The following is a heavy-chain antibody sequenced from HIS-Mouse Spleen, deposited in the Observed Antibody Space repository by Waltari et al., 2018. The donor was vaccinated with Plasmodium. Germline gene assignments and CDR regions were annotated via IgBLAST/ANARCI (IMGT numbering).Heavy chain of an antibody. Sequence: QVQLQQWGAGLLKPSETLSLTCAVYGGSFSGYYGRWIRQPPGKGLEWIGEINHSGSTNYNPSLKSRVTISVDTSKNQFSLKLSSVTAADTAVYYCARGRSVTTDHLWYFDLWGRGTLVTVSS. D-gene: IGHD4-4*01. CDR2: INHSGST. J-gene: IGHJ2*01. CDR3: ARGRSVTTDHLWYFDL. V-gene: IGHV4-34*01. CDR1: GGSFSGYY.